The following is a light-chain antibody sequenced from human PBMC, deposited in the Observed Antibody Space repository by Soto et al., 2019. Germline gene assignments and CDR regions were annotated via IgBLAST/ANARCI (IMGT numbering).Light chain of an antibody. V-gene: IGLV3-21*04. J-gene: IGLJ1*01. Sequence: SYELTQSPSVSVAPEKTATITCGGNNIGNKRVHWYRQKPGQAPVLLISYDSDRPSGIPERLSGSNSGNTATLTISRVEAGDEADYYCQVWDIMTDNYVFGSGTKVTVL. CDR3: QVWDIMTDNYV. CDR1: NIGNKR. CDR2: YDS.